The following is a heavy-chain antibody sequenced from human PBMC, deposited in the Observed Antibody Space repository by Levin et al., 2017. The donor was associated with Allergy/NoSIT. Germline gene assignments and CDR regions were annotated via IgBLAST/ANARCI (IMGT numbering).Heavy chain of an antibody. J-gene: IGHJ4*01. CDR1: GLTFSNYA. D-gene: IGHD2-2*01. CDR2: ITSRVRT. V-gene: IGHV3-23*01. CDR3: ATEMTAVIPVFDF. Sequence: GGSLRLSCAASGLTFSNYAMSWVRQAPGKGLEWVSAITSRVRTYYTDSVKGRFTVSRDNSKNALYLHMNSLRADDTAVYYCATEMTAVIPVFDFWGQGVRVTVSS.